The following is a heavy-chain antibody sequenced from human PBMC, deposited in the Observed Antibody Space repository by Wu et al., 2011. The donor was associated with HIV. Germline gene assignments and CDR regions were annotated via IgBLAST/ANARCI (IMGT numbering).Heavy chain of an antibody. CDR3: ARDRDSSAYGAEFDY. D-gene: IGHD3-22*01. CDR2: INCNSGDT. CDR1: GYTFTDYY. V-gene: IGHV1-2*02. Sequence: QVQLVQSGAEVRKPGASVKVSCKASGYTFTDYYIHWVRQAPGQGLEWMGWINCNSGDTHYAQKFQGRVTMTRDTSISTAYVELSRVRSDDTAVYYCARDRDSSAYGAEFDYWAREPWSPSPQ. J-gene: IGHJ4*02.